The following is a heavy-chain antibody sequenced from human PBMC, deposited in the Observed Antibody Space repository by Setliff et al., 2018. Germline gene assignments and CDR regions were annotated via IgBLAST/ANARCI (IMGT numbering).Heavy chain of an antibody. Sequence: ASVKVSCKTLGKSFTKYDFHWVRQATGQGLEWMGWMHPNSGNTGYAQKFQGRVTMTSNTAINTAYMELMRLTSEDTAVYYCVRDAGWQYDDYAGVYFPHWGQGTLVTVSS. CDR3: VRDAGWQYDDYAGVYFPH. J-gene: IGHJ1*01. V-gene: IGHV1-8*01. CDR1: GKSFTKYD. CDR2: MHPNSGNT. D-gene: IGHD4-17*01.